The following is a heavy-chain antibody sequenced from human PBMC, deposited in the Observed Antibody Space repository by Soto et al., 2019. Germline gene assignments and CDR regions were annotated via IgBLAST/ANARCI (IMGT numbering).Heavy chain of an antibody. V-gene: IGHV4-39*01. J-gene: IGHJ5*02. CDR3: ARSNSGYYKWFDP. D-gene: IGHD3-22*01. CDR2: IYYSGIT. CDR1: GDSISNSNYY. Sequence: SETLSLTCTVSGDSISNSNYYWRWIRQPPGKGLEWIANIYYSGITYYNPSLKSRVAISVDTSKNQFSLKLSSVTAADTAIYYCARSNSGYYKWFDPWGQGTLVTVS.